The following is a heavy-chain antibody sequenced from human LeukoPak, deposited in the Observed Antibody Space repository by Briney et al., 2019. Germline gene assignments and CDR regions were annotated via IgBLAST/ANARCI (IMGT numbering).Heavy chain of an antibody. CDR1: GFXFSSYA. Sequence: GGSLRLSCEASGFXFSSYAMSWVRQAPGKGLEWISAISGSGGSTYYADSVKGRFTISRDNSKNTLYLQMNSLRAEDTAVYYCAKVSYSIVYWGQGTLVTVSS. D-gene: IGHD3-10*01. J-gene: IGHJ4*02. CDR3: AKVSYSIVY. CDR2: ISGSGGST. V-gene: IGHV3-23*01.